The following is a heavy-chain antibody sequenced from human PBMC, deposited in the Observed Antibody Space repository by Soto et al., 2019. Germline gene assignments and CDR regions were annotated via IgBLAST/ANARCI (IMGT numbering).Heavy chain of an antibody. D-gene: IGHD2-15*01. Sequence: GRSLRLSCAASGFTFSSYWMSWVRQAPGKGLEWVANIKQDGSEKYYVDSVKGRFTISRDNAKNSLYLQMNSLRAEDTAVYYCARETLVTSLLGGYYYYGMDVWGQGTTVTVSS. J-gene: IGHJ6*02. V-gene: IGHV3-7*01. CDR1: GFTFSSYW. CDR2: IKQDGSEK. CDR3: ARETLVTSLLGGYYYYGMDV.